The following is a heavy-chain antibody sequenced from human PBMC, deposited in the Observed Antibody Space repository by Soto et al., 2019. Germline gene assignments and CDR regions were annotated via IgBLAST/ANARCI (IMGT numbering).Heavy chain of an antibody. CDR2: IYHSGSI. CDR1: GGSISSGGYS. D-gene: IGHD6-13*01. CDR3: ARHQSHSSSYVDP. Sequence: SETLSLTCAVSGGSISSGGYSWSWIRQPPGKGLEWIGYIYHSGSIYYNPSLKSRVTISVDRSKNQFSLKLSSVTAADTAVYYCARHQSHSSSYVDPWGQGTLVTVSS. V-gene: IGHV4-30-2*01. J-gene: IGHJ5*02.